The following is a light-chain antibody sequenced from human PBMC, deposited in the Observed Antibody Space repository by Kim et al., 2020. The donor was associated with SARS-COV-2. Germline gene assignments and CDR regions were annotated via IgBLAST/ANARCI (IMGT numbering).Light chain of an antibody. CDR2: GNS. CDR1: RPNIGAGYA. CDR3: QSYDSSLSVYVV. J-gene: IGLJ2*01. Sequence: TLSCTGSRPNIGAGYAVHWYQQLPGTAPKLLIYGNSNRPSGVPDRFSGSKSGTSASLAITGLQAEDEADYYCQSYDSSLSVYVVFGGGTQLTVL. V-gene: IGLV1-40*01.